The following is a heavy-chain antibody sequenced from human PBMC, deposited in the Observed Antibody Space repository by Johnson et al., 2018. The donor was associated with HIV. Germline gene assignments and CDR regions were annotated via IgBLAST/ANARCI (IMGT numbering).Heavy chain of an antibody. CDR3: ARGWGIVGAKSAFDI. J-gene: IGHJ3*02. CDR2: INWNGGST. CDR1: GLIFDDYG. Sequence: VHLVESGGGVVRPGGSLRLSCAASGLIFDDYGMSWVRQAPGKGLEWVSSINWNGGSTAYADSVKGRFTISRDNAKNSLYLQMNSLRAGDTAVYYCARGWGIVGAKSAFDIWGQGTMVTVSS. D-gene: IGHD1-26*01. V-gene: IGHV3-20*04.